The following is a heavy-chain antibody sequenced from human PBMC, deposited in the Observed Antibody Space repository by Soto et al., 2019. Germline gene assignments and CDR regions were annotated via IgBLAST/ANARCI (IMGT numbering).Heavy chain of an antibody. J-gene: IGHJ4*02. D-gene: IGHD3-10*01. CDR3: ARESYYGSGATVVAY. Sequence: QVQLQESGPGLVRPSETLSLTCTVSGGSISGYYWSWIRQPPGKGLEWIGYIYYSGTTSYNPSLNSRVTMSVDTSKNQFSLKVNSVTAADTVVYYCARESYYGSGATVVAYWGQGTLVTVSS. CDR1: GGSISGYY. V-gene: IGHV4-59*01. CDR2: IYYSGTT.